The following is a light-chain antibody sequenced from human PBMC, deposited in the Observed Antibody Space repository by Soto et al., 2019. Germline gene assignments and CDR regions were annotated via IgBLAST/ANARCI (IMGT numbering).Light chain of an antibody. CDR3: CSYAGSSTWV. CDR1: SSDVGSYNL. Sequence: QSALSQPTSVSGSPGQSITISCTGTSSDVGSYNLVSWYQQHPGKAPKLMIYEVTKRPSEVSNRFSGSKSGNTASLTISGLQAEDEADYHCCSYAGSSTWVFGGGTKLTVL. J-gene: IGLJ3*02. V-gene: IGLV2-23*02. CDR2: EVT.